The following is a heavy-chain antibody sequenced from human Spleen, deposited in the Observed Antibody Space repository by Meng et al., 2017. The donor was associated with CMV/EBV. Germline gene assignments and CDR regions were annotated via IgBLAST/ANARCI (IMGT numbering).Heavy chain of an antibody. CDR1: GFTFSSYS. CDR2: ISRSSSTI. V-gene: IGHV3-48*01. D-gene: IGHD3-3*01. J-gene: IGHJ6*02. CDR3: ARELGIMVFGVVRPYYGMDV. Sequence: GGSLRLSCAASGFTFSSYSMNWVRQAPGKGLEWVSYISRSSSTIYYADSVKGRFTISRDNSKNTLNLQMNSLRAEDTAVYYCARELGIMVFGVVRPYYGMDVWGQGTTVTVSS.